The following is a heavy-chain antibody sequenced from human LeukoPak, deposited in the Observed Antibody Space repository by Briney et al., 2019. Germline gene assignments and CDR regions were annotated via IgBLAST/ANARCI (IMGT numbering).Heavy chain of an antibody. V-gene: IGHV3-30*18. CDR2: ISYDGSKE. CDR1: GFTVSSNY. Sequence: GGSLRLSCAASGFTVSSNYMSWVRQAPGKGLEWVAVISYDGSKEYHGDSVKGRFTVSRDNAKNTLYLQMNSLRAEDTAVYYCAKDHYYDSRGYYIDYWGQGTLVTVSS. CDR3: AKDHYYDSRGYYIDY. D-gene: IGHD3-22*01. J-gene: IGHJ4*02.